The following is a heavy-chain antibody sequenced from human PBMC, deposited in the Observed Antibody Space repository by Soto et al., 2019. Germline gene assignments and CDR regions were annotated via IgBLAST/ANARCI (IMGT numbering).Heavy chain of an antibody. CDR3: AKEDSSGTYYLYYFDY. D-gene: IGHD3-10*01. CDR1: GFTFSSYA. J-gene: IGHJ4*02. Sequence: LRLSCAASGFTFSSYAMSWVRQAPGKGLEWVSSFSGSGGNTYYADSVKGRFTISRDSSKNTLYLQMNSLRAEDTAVYYCAKEDSSGTYYLYYFDYWGPGTLVTVSS. V-gene: IGHV3-23*01. CDR2: FSGSGGNT.